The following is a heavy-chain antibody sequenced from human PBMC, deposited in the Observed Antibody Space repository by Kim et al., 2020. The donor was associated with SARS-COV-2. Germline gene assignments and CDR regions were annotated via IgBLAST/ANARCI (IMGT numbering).Heavy chain of an antibody. J-gene: IGHJ3*02. D-gene: IGHD4-17*01. CDR1: GFTFSSYW. CDR3: AREEDGGDAFDI. V-gene: IGHV3-74*01. Sequence: GGSLRLSCAVSGFTFSSYWMHWVRQAPGKGLVWVSRINSDGSSSDSADSVKGRFTISRDNAKKTVFLQMNSLRDEDTAVYYCAREEDGGDAFDIWGQGTMVTVSS. CDR2: INSDGSSS.